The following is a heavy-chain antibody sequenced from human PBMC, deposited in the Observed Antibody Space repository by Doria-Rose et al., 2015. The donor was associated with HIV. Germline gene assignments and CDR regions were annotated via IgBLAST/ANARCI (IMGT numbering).Heavy chain of an antibody. CDR1: GVSLSSPGMG. CDR2: IFSDDER. J-gene: IGHJ4*02. V-gene: IGHV2-26*01. D-gene: IGHD6-13*01. CDR3: ARIKSSRWYHKYYFDF. Sequence: QVTLKESGPVLVKPTETLTLTCTVSGVSLSSPGMGVSWIRQSPGKALEWLANIFSDDERSYKTSLKSRLTISRGTSKSQVVLTMTDMGPVDTATYYCARIKSSRWYHKYYFDFWGQGTLVTVSA.